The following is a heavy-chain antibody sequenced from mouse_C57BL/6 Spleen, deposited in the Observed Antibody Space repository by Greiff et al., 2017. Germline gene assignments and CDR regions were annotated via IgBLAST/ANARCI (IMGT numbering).Heavy chain of an antibody. CDR1: GFTFSSYA. D-gene: IGHD2-5*01. V-gene: IGHV5-4*01. CDR2: ISDGGSYT. CDR3: ARDPAYYSNYAGFAY. J-gene: IGHJ3*01. Sequence: EVQGVESGGGLVKPGGSLKLSCAASGFTFSSYAMSWVRQTPEKRLEWVATISDGGSYTYYPDNVKGRFTISRDNAKNNLYLQMSHLKSEDTAMYYCARDPAYYSNYAGFAYWGQGTLVTVSA.